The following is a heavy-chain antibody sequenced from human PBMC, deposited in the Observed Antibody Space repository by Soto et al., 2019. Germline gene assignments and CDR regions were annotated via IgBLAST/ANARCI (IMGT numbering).Heavy chain of an antibody. V-gene: IGHV3-53*01. CDR3: ARDLGFGSGIDY. Sequence: EVQLVESGGGLIQPGGSLRLSCAASGFTVSRNYMSWVRQAPGKGLEWVAVIYSGGSTYYADSVKGRFTISRDNSRNTLYLQMNSLTAEDTAVYYCARDLGFGSGIDYWGQGTLVTVSS. CDR2: IYSGGST. CDR1: GFTVSRNY. D-gene: IGHD6-19*01. J-gene: IGHJ4*02.